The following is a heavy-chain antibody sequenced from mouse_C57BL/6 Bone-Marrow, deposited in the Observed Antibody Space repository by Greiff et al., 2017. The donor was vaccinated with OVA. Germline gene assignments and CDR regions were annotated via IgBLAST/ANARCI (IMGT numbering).Heavy chain of an antibody. D-gene: IGHD1-1*01. CDR2: IDPETGGT. V-gene: IGHV1-15*01. J-gene: IGHJ1*03. CDR1: GYTFTDYE. CDR3: TRKEIYYYGSSDWYFDV. Sequence: VQRVESGAELVRPGASVTLSCKASGYTFTDYEMHWVKQTPVHGLEWIGAIDPETGGTAYNQKFRGKAILTADKSSSTAYMELRSLTSEDSAVYYCTRKEIYYYGSSDWYFDVWGTGTTVTVSS.